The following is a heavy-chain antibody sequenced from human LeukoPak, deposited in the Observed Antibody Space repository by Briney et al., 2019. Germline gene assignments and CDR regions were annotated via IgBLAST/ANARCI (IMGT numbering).Heavy chain of an antibody. CDR2: MNPNSGNT. J-gene: IGHJ6*03. Sequence: ASVKVSCKASGYTFTSYDINWVRQATGPGLEWMGWMNPNSGNTGYAQKFQGRVTITRNTSISTAYMELSSLRSEDTAVYYCARGIVVVPAAIDYYYMDVWGKGTTVTVSS. D-gene: IGHD2-2*02. CDR3: ARGIVVVPAAIDYYYMDV. CDR1: GYTFTSYD. V-gene: IGHV1-8*03.